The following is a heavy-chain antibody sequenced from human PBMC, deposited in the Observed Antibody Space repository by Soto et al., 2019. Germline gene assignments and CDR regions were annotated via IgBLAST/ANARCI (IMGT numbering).Heavy chain of an antibody. CDR2: IYYSGST. V-gene: IGHV4-39*01. J-gene: IGHJ5*02. D-gene: IGHD2-2*01. CDR3: ARQPYCSSTSCYPLSNWFDP. CDR1: GGSISSSSYY. Sequence: SETLSLTCTVSGGSISSSSYYWGWIRQPPGKGLEWIGSIYYSGSTYYNPSLKSRVTISVDTSKNQFSLKLSSVTAADTAVYYCARQPYCSSTSCYPLSNWFDPWGQGTLVTVSS.